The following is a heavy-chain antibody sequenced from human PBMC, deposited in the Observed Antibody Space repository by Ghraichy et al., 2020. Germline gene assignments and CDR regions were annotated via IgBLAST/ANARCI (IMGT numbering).Heavy chain of an antibody. Sequence: GGSLRLSCAASGFTFSSYAMSWVRQAPGKGLEWVSAISGSGGSTYYADSVKGRFTISRDNSKNTLYLQMNSLRAEDTAVYYFAKHPVNIVATIISYYYMDVWGKGTTVTVSS. D-gene: IGHD5-12*01. CDR2: ISGSGGST. V-gene: IGHV3-23*01. CDR1: GFTFSSYA. CDR3: AKHPVNIVATIISYYYMDV. J-gene: IGHJ6*03.